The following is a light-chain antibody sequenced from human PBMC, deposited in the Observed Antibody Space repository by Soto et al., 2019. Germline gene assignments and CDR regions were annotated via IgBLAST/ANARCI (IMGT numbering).Light chain of an antibody. CDR3: QQYGSTPPYT. V-gene: IGKV3-20*01. CDR2: GSS. CDR1: QSVTNNY. Sequence: EVVLTQSPGTLSLSPGERATLSCRASQSVTNNYFAWYQQKPRQAPRLLSVGSSERATGTPDRFSGSGSGTDFTLTISRMEPEDCAVYYWQQYGSTPPYTFGQGNKLEIK. J-gene: IGKJ2*01.